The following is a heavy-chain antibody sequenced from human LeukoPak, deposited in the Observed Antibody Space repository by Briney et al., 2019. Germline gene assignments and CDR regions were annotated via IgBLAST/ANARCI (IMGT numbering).Heavy chain of an antibody. CDR1: GGSFSGYY. CDR2: INHSGST. J-gene: IGHJ4*02. D-gene: IGHD3-3*01. Sequence: SETLSLTCAVYGGSFSGYYWSWIRQPPGKGLEWIGEINHSGSTNYNPSLKSRVTISVDTSKNQFSLKLTSVTAADTAVYYCARGVPEYYDFWSGYFYYFDYWGQGTLVTVSS. CDR3: ARGVPEYYDFWSGYFYYFDY. V-gene: IGHV4-34*01.